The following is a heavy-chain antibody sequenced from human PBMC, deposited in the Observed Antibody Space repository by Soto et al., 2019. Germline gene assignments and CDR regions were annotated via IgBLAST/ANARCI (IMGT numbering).Heavy chain of an antibody. CDR1: DFIIGTNG. CDR3: EGNGGFSY. J-gene: IGHJ4*02. Sequence: RGSLRIACASTDFIIGTNGMDWVRQAPGKGLEWVSSIYHTGDTNYADSLKGRFTISRDNSKNTLYLQMNSLRVEDTALYYCEGNGGFSYLGQGTMVTVSS. D-gene: IGHD4-17*01. CDR2: IYHTGDT. V-gene: IGHV3-23*01.